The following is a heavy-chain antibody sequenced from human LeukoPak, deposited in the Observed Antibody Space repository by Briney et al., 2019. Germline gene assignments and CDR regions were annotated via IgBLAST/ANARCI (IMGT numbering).Heavy chain of an antibody. CDR3: ALVCLGGLYGMDV. J-gene: IGHJ6*02. CDR2: ISSSSSYI. Sequence: NPRRSLRPSCAPATPTSATNSMNCDRQAPGKGLEWVSSISSSSSYIYYADSVKGRFTISRDNAKNSPYLQIDSVIAEDTAVYYCALVCLGGLYGMDVWGQGTTVTVSS. CDR1: TPTSATNS. V-gene: IGHV3-21*01. D-gene: IGHD5/OR15-5a*01.